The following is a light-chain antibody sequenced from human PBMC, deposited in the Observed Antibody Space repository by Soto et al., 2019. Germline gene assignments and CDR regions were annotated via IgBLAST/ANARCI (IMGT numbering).Light chain of an antibody. CDR1: SGHSSYA. J-gene: IGLJ2*01. V-gene: IGLV4-69*01. CDR2: VNSDGSH. Sequence: QSVLTQSPSASASLGASVKLTCTLSSGHSSYAIAWHQQQPEKGPRYLMKVNSDGSHNKGDGIPDRFSGSRSGAEWYLTISSLQSEDEADYYCQTWGSGIHVVFGGGTKLTVL. CDR3: QTWGSGIHVV.